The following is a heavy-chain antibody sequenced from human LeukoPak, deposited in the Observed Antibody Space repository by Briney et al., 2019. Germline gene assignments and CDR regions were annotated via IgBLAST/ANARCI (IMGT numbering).Heavy chain of an antibody. CDR2: IYYSGST. CDR1: GGSISSGGYY. J-gene: IGHJ5*02. D-gene: IGHD2-2*01. Sequence: SETLSLTCTASGGSISSGGYYWSWIRQHPGKGLEWIGYIYYSGSTYYNPSLKSRVTISVDTSKNQFSLKLSSVTAADTAVYYCARDAGRYCSSTSCYRGPFDPWGQGTLVTVSS. CDR3: ARDAGRYCSSTSCYRGPFDP. V-gene: IGHV4-31*03.